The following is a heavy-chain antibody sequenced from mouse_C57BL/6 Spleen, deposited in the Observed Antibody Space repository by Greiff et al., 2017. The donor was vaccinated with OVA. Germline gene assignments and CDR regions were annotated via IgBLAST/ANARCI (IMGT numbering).Heavy chain of an antibody. Sequence: VQLQQSGPELVKPGASVKIPCKASGYTFTDYNMAWVKQSHGKSLEWIGDINPNNGGTIYNQKFKGKATLTVDKSSSTAYMELRSLTSEDTAVYYCARRREDYRAMDYWGQGTSVTAAS. CDR2: INPNNGGT. CDR1: GYTFTDYN. V-gene: IGHV1-18*01. J-gene: IGHJ4*01. CDR3: ARRREDYRAMDY. D-gene: IGHD2-4*01.